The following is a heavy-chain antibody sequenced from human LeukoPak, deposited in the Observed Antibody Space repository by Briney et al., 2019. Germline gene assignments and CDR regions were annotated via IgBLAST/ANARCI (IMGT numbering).Heavy chain of an antibody. D-gene: IGHD2-15*01. CDR1: GITFSNYA. Sequence: GGSLRLSCAASGITFSNYAMSWVRQAPGKGLEWVSIIGYRGGSIYYAYSVKGRFTISRDNSKNTLSLQMNSLRAEDTAVYYCARDLGGWYFDYWGQGTLVTVSS. V-gene: IGHV3-23*01. J-gene: IGHJ4*02. CDR2: IGYRGGSI. CDR3: ARDLGGWYFDY.